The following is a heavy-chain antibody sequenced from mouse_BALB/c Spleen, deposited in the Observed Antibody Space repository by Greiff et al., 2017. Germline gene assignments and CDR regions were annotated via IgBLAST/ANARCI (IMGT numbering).Heavy chain of an antibody. J-gene: IGHJ1*01. CDR2: INPSTGYT. CDR1: GYTFTSYW. Sequence: QVQLQQSGAELAKPGASVKMSCKASGYTFTSYWMHWVKQRPGQGLEWIGYINPSTGYTEYNQKFKDKATLTADKSSSTAYMQLSSLTSEDSAVYYCARWPTARYWYFDVWGAGTTVTVSS. D-gene: IGHD1-2*01. CDR3: ARWPTARYWYFDV. V-gene: IGHV1-7*01.